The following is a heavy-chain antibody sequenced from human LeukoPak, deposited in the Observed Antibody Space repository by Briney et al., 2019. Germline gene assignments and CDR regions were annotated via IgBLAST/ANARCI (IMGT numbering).Heavy chain of an antibody. CDR1: GASVSSHY. CDR2: IYYSGST. D-gene: IGHD3-9*01. J-gene: IGHJ5*02. Sequence: SETLSLTCTVSGASVSSHYWSWIRQPPGKGLEWIGYIYYSGSTNYNPSLKSRGTISVDTSKSQFSLKLSSVTAADTAVYYCARGGRYFDWLLFDPWGQGTLVTVSS. V-gene: IGHV4-59*08. CDR3: ARGGRYFDWLLFDP.